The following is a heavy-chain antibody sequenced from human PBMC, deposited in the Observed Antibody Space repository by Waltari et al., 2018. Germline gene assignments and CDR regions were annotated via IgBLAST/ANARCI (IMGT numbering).Heavy chain of an antibody. CDR2: IYHSGST. Sequence: GGSISSGGYYWSWIRQHPGKGLEWIGYIYHSGSTYYNPSLKSRVTISVDRSKNQFSLKLSSVTAADTAVYYCARGTITMIAYYFDYWGQGTLVTISS. J-gene: IGHJ4*02. CDR1: GGSISSGGYY. V-gene: IGHV4-30-2*01. CDR3: ARGTITMIAYYFDY. D-gene: IGHD3-22*01.